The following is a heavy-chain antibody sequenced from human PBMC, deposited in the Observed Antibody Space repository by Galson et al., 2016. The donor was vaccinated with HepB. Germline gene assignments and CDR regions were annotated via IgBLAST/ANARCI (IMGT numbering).Heavy chain of an antibody. D-gene: IGHD3-10*01. CDR2: IGRSGGST. CDR3: ARGGPYGSGSYRVPYYFDY. Sequence: SLRLSCAASGFTFSSYAMSWVRQVPGKGLEWVSGIGRSGGSTSYADSVKGRFTISRDNSKNTLYLQMNSLRAEDTAVYFCARGGPYGSGSYRVPYYFDYWGQGTLVTVSS. V-gene: IGHV3-23*01. J-gene: IGHJ4*02. CDR1: GFTFSSYA.